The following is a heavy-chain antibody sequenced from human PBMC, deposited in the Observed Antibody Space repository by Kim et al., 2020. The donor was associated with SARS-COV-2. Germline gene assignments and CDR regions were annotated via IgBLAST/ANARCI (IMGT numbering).Heavy chain of an antibody. CDR2: IYYSGST. J-gene: IGHJ4*02. CDR3: ARHRSIQLWPYYFDY. Sequence: SETLSLTCTVSGGSISSSSYYWGWIRQPPGKGLEWIGSIYYSGSTYYNPSLKSRVTISVDTSKNQFSLKLSSVTAADTAVYYCARHRSIQLWPYYFDYWGQGTLVTVSS. D-gene: IGHD5-18*01. CDR1: GGSISSSSYY. V-gene: IGHV4-39*01.